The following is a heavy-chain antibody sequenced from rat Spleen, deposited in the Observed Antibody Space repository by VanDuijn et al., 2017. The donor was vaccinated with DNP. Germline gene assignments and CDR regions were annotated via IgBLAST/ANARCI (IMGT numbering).Heavy chain of an antibody. CDR1: GVTFSDYN. CDR3: ARDDNSGYYAMDA. J-gene: IGHJ4*01. V-gene: IGHV5-7*01. Sequence: EVQLVESGGGLVQPGRSLKLSCAASGVTFSDYNMAWVRQAPKKGLEWVATINYDGSSTDYRDSVKGRFTISRDNTKNTLYLQMNSLRSEDTATYYCARDDNSGYYAMDAWGQGTSVTVSS. D-gene: IGHD4-3*01. CDR2: INYDGSST.